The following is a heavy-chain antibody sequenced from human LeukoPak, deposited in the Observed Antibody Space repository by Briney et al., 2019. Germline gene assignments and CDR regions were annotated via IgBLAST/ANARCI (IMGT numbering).Heavy chain of an antibody. CDR2: FDPEDGET. D-gene: IGHD2/OR15-2a*01. CDR1: GYTLTELS. Sequence: ASVKVSCKVSGYTLTELSMHWVRQAPGKGLEWMGGFDPEDGETIYAQRFQGRVTMTEDTSTDTAYMELSSLRSEDTAAYYCATIALSPFDYWGQGTLVTVSS. J-gene: IGHJ4*02. CDR3: ATIALSPFDY. V-gene: IGHV1-24*01.